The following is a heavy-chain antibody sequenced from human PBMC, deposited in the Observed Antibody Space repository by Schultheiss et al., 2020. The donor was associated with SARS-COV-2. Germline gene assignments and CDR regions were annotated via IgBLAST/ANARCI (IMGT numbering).Heavy chain of an antibody. CDR3: ARGHTVTTYYYYYYGMDV. J-gene: IGHJ6*02. CDR2: IYYSGST. Sequence: TLSLTCAVSGGSISSGGYSWSWIRQPPGKGLEWIGYIYYSGSTNYNPSLKSRVTISVDTSKNQFSLKLSSVTAADTAVYYCARGHTVTTYYYYYYGMDVWGQGTTVTVSS. V-gene: IGHV4-31*11. D-gene: IGHD4-17*01. CDR1: GGSISSGGYS.